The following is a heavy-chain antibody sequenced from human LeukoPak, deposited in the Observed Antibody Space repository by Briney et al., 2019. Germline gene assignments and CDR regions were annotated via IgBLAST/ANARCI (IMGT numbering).Heavy chain of an antibody. V-gene: IGHV4-30-4*01. CDR1: SGSISSGNDY. Sequence: SQTLSLTCTVSSGSISSGNDYWSWIRQPPGKGLEWIGYIYYSGSTYYNPSLKSRVTISVDTSKNQFSLKLSSVTAADTAVYYCATIHSGDYYGPGSYYNVFDYWGQGTLATVSS. D-gene: IGHD3-10*01. CDR3: ATIHSGDYYGPGSYYNVFDY. CDR2: IYYSGST. J-gene: IGHJ4*02.